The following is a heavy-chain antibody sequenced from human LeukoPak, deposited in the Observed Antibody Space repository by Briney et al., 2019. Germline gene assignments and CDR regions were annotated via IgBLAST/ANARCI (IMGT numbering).Heavy chain of an antibody. CDR1: GGTFSSYA. V-gene: IGHV1-69*04. J-gene: IGHJ4*02. CDR3: ARRGIGRLVLYFDY. Sequence: GASVKVSCKASGGTFSSYAISWVRQAPGQGLEWMGRIIPILGIANYAQKFQGRVTITADKSTSTAYMELSSLRSEDTAVYYCARRGIGRLVLYFDYWGQGTLVTVSS. CDR2: IIPILGIA. D-gene: IGHD6-6*01.